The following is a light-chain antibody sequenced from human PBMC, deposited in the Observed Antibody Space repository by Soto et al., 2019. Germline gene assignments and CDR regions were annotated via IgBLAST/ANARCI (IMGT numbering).Light chain of an antibody. J-gene: IGKJ4*01. CDR3: HQAKSLPLT. V-gene: IGKV1-12*01. Sequence: DIQMTQSPSSVSASVGEIVTITCRASQSISSWLAWYQQKPGQAPKLLIYAASILQTGVPSRVSGSGSGTHFTLTISRLQPEDFSTYQYHQAKSLPLTFGGGNKVEIK. CDR1: QSISSW. CDR2: AAS.